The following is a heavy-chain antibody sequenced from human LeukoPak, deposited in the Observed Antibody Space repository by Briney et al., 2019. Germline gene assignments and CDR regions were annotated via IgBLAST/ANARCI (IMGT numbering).Heavy chain of an antibody. CDR1: GFTFSSYA. CDR2: ISGSGGST. D-gene: IGHD5-24*01. Sequence: GGSLRLSCAASGFTFSSYAMSWVRQAPGKGLEWVSAISGSGGSTYYADSVKGRFTISRDNSKNTLYLQMNCLRAEGTAVYYCAKARARWLQLLDYWGQGTLVTVSS. J-gene: IGHJ4*02. CDR3: AKARARWLQLLDY. V-gene: IGHV3-23*01.